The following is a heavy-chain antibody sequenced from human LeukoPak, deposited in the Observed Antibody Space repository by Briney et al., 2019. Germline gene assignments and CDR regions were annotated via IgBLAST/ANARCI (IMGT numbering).Heavy chain of an antibody. CDR2: ISSSSSYI. J-gene: IGHJ4*02. CDR3: ATQIIWFGGA. Sequence: GGSLRLSCAASGFTFSSYSMTWVRQAPGKGLEWVSSISSSSSYIYYADSVKGRFTISRDNAKNSLYLQMNSLRAEDTAVYYCATQIIWFGGAWGQGTLVTVSS. V-gene: IGHV3-21*01. CDR1: GFTFSSYS. D-gene: IGHD3-10*01.